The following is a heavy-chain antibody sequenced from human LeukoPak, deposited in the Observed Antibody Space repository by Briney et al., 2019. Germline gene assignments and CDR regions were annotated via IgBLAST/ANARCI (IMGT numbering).Heavy chain of an antibody. Sequence: SLRLSCAASGITFSNYAMHWVRQAPGKGLEWVAFISYDGNNRGFPDSVKGRFTISRDNSKNTVYLQMNSLRAEDTAVYYCAKDLAYGLGSYYFDYWGQGTLVTVSS. CDR1: GITFSNYA. J-gene: IGHJ4*02. CDR3: AKDLAYGLGSYYFDY. D-gene: IGHD3-10*01. V-gene: IGHV3-30*18. CDR2: ISYDGNNR.